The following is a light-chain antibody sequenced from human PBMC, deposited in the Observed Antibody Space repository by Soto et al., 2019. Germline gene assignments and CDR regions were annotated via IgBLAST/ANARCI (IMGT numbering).Light chain of an antibody. CDR2: EVS. CDR1: SSDVGGYDY. Sequence: QSVLTQPASVSGSPGQSITISCTGTSSDVGGYDYVSWYQHHPGKAPKLIIFEVSDRPSEVSNRFSGSKSGNTASLTISGLQVEDEADYYCTSYATSSPYVFGTGTKLTVL. J-gene: IGLJ1*01. V-gene: IGLV2-14*01. CDR3: TSYATSSPYV.